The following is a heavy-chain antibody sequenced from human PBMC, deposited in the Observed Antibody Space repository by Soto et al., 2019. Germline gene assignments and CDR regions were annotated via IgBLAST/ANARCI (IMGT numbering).Heavy chain of an antibody. D-gene: IGHD3-9*01. CDR1: GGSISSSNW. V-gene: IGHV4-4*02. CDR3: ARAIYDILTGYYGDYYYGMDV. Sequence: SETLSLTCAVSGGSISSSNWWSWVRQPPGKGLEWIGEIYHSGSTNYNPSLKSRVTISVDKSKNQFSLKLSSVTAADTAVYYCARAIYDILTGYYGDYYYGMDVWGQGTTVTVSS. CDR2: IYHSGST. J-gene: IGHJ6*02.